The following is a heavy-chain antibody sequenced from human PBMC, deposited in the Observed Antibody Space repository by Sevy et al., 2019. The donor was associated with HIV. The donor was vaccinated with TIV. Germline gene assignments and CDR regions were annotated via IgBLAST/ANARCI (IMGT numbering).Heavy chain of an antibody. Sequence: GGSLRLSCAASGFIFSSYSMNWVRQAPGKGLEWVAVISYHGRDKFYADSVKGRATISRDNSKNILYLEMNSLRTEDTAVYYCAKDFTGYNGMDVWGQGTMVTVSS. J-gene: IGHJ6*02. D-gene: IGHD1-1*01. CDR2: ISYHGRDK. V-gene: IGHV3-30*18. CDR1: GFIFSSYS. CDR3: AKDFTGYNGMDV.